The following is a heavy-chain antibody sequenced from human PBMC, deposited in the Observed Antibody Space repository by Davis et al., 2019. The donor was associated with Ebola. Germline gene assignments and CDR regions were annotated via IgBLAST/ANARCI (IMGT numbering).Heavy chain of an antibody. CDR1: GGSIISSSSY. D-gene: IGHD4-17*01. CDR2: IYYSGST. Sequence: SETLSLTCTVSGGSIISSSSYWGWIRQPPGKGPEWIGSIYYSGSTYYNPSLKSRVTISVDTSKNQFSLKLSSVTAADTAVYYCARHDYGDYAVWYFDLWGRGTLVTVSS. J-gene: IGHJ2*01. V-gene: IGHV4-39*01. CDR3: ARHDYGDYAVWYFDL.